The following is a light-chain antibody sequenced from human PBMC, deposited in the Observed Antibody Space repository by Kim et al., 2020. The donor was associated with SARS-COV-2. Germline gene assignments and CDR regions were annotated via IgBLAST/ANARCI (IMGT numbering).Light chain of an antibody. CDR1: QSISSY. V-gene: IGKV1-39*01. CDR2: AAS. J-gene: IGKJ2*01. Sequence: DIQMTQSPSSLSASVGDRVTITCRASQSISSYLNWYQQKPGKAPKLVIYAASSLQSGVPSRISGSGSGTDFTLTISSLQPEDFATYYCQHSYNTPLTFGQGTKLEI. CDR3: QHSYNTPLT.